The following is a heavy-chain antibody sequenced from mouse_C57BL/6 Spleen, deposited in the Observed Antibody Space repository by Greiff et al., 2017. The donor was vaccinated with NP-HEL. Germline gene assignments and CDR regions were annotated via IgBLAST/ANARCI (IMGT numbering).Heavy chain of an antibody. J-gene: IGHJ4*01. CDR2: IDPSDSYT. Sequence: VQLQQPGAELVKPGASVKLSCKASGYTFPSYWMQWVKQRPGQGLEWIGEIDPSDSYTNYNQKFQGKATLTVDTSSSTAYMQLSSLTSEDSAVYYCARRDGHYYAIDYWGQGTSVTVSS. CDR3: ARRDGHYYAIDY. CDR1: GYTFPSYW. D-gene: IGHD2-3*01. V-gene: IGHV1-50*01.